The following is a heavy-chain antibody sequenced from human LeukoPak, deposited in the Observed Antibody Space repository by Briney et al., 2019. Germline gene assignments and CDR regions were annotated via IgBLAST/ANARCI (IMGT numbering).Heavy chain of an antibody. CDR2: INHSGST. D-gene: IGHD5-18*01. CDR3: ARGHASYSYGFRY. J-gene: IGHJ4*02. CDR1: GVSFSGYY. Sequence: PSETLSLTCAVYGVSFSGYYWSWIRQPPGKGREWIGEINHSGSTNYNQSLKSRVTISVDTSKNQFSLKLSSVTAADTAVYYCARGHASYSYGFRYWGQGTLVTVSS. V-gene: IGHV4-34*01.